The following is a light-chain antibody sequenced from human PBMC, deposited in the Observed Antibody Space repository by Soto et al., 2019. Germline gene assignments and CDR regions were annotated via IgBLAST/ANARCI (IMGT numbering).Light chain of an antibody. CDR2: EVN. V-gene: IGLV2-23*02. CDR3: CSFTSSTTHD. Sequence: LAQPAXVSGSPGQPITLSCTRTRSDFGNYHLVSWYQQPPGKVPKLILFEVNKRPSGVSGRFSGSKSGDTASLTISGLLAEDEADYYCCSFTSSTTHDFGTGTKVTVL. J-gene: IGLJ1*01. CDR1: RSDFGNYHL.